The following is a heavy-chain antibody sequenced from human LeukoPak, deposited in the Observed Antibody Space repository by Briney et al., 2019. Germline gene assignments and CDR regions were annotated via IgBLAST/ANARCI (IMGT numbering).Heavy chain of an antibody. D-gene: IGHD6-13*01. CDR3: AREQQLIRGDY. CDR1: GYTFTRYA. CDR2: ISAYNGNS. Sequence: GASVKVSCKASGYTFTRYAMNWVRQAPGQGLEWMGWISAYNGNSHYTQKFQGRVTMTTDTSTSTAYMELRSLRSDDTAVYYCAREQQLIRGDYWGQGTLVTVSS. J-gene: IGHJ4*02. V-gene: IGHV1-18*01.